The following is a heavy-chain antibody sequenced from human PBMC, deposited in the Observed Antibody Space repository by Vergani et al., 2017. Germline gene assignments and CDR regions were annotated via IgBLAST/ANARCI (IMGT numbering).Heavy chain of an antibody. Sequence: QVQLQQWGAGLLKPSETLSLTCTVSGGSISSGGYYWSWIRQHPGKGLEWIGYIYYSGSTYYNPSLKSRVTISVDTSKNQFSLKLSSVTAADTAVYYCARLRGWGYDYWGQGTLVTVSS. CDR3: ARLRGWGYDY. CDR2: IYYSGST. CDR1: GGSISSGGYY. J-gene: IGHJ4*02. V-gene: IGHV4-31*03. D-gene: IGHD6-19*01.